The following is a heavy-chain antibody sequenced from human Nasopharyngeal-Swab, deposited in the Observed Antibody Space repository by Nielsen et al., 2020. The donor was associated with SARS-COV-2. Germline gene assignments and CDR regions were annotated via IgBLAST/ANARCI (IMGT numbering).Heavy chain of an antibody. D-gene: IGHD4-17*01. J-gene: IGHJ2*01. Sequence: REAPGKGLEWIGSIYDSGRTYYNPSLKSRVTISVDTSKNQFSLKLSSVTAADTAVYYCARGDKRYGDYVRRLWYFDLWGRGTLVTVSS. V-gene: IGHV4-39*07. CDR3: ARGDKRYGDYVRRLWYFDL. CDR2: IYDSGRT.